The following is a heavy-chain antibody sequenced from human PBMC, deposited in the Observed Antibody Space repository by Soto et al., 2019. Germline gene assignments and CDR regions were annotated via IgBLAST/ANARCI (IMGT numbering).Heavy chain of an antibody. Sequence: GGSLRLSCAASGFTFSSYSMNWVRQAPGKGLEWVSSISSSSSYIYYADSVKGRFTISRDNAKNSLYLQMNSLRAEDTAVYYCARCEQLVLIFDYWGQGTLVTVSS. CDR2: ISSSSSYI. J-gene: IGHJ4*02. CDR1: GFTFSSYS. CDR3: ARCEQLVLIFDY. D-gene: IGHD6-6*01. V-gene: IGHV3-21*01.